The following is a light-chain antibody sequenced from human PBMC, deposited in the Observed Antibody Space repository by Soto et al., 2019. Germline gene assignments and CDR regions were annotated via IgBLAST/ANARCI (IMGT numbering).Light chain of an antibody. CDR1: QSVSSSY. V-gene: IGKV3-20*01. CDR2: GVS. J-gene: IGKJ1*01. CDR3: QQYGNSPWT. Sequence: EIVLTQSPGTLSLSPGARAPLSCRASQSVSSSYLAWYQQKPGQAPRLLIYGVSSRATGIPDRFSGSGSVTDFTLTISRLEPEDFAVYYCQQYGNSPWTFGQGTKVDIK.